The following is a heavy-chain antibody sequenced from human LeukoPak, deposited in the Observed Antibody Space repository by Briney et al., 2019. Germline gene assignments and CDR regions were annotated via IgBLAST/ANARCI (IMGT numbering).Heavy chain of an antibody. Sequence: ASETLSLTCTVSGGSISSYFWSWIRQPPGKGLEWIGYIYYDGNTNYNPSLKSRVTISVDTSKNQFSLKLSSVTAADTVVYFCARTSDPGYFDYWGQGTLVTVSS. V-gene: IGHV4-59*01. CDR2: IYYDGNT. CDR3: ARTSDPGYFDY. CDR1: GGSISSYF. J-gene: IGHJ4*02.